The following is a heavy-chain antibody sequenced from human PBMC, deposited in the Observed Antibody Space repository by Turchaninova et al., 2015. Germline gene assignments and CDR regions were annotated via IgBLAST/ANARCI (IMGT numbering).Heavy chain of an antibody. V-gene: IGHV1-2*04. D-gene: IGHD2-8*01. J-gene: IGHJ3*02. CDR3: ARGNGAFDI. CDR2: INPENGGT. CDR1: GYTFTAYY. Sequence: HVQLVQSGADVTKPGAPVKVSCKASGYTFTAYYIHWVRQAPGQGLEWMGWINPENGGTNYAQNFQGWVTVTRDTSISTAYMEVIRLRSDDTAVYYCARGNGAFDIWGQGTKVVVSS.